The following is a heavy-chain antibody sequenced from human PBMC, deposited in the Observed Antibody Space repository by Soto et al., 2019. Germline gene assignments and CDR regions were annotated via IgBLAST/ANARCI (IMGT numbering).Heavy chain of an antibody. CDR2: INHSGST. V-gene: IGHV4-34*01. CDR1: GGSFSGYY. Sequence: SETLSLTCAVYGGSFSGYYWSWIRQPPGKGLEWIGEINHSGSTNYNPSLKSRVTISVDTSKNQFSLKLSSVTAADTAVYYCARGVVVVPAAMGSYYFDYWGKGTLVT. J-gene: IGHJ4*02. D-gene: IGHD2-2*01. CDR3: ARGVVVVPAAMGSYYFDY.